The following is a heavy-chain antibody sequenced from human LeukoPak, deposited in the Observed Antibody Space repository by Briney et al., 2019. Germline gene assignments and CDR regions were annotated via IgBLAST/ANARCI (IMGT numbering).Heavy chain of an antibody. CDR2: IGVSGSTM. CDR3: ARERYCSSTSCPHGDLDY. CDR1: GFIFSSYE. Sequence: GGSLRLSCAASGFIFSSYEMNWVRQAPGKGLEWVSYIGVSGSTMYYAESVKGRFTISGDNAKNSLYLQMNSLRAEDTAVYYCARERYCSSTSCPHGDLDYWGPGTLVSVSS. J-gene: IGHJ4*02. V-gene: IGHV3-48*03. D-gene: IGHD2-2*01.